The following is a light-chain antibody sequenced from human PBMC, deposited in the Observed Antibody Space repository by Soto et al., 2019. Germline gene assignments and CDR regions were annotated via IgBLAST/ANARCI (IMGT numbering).Light chain of an antibody. CDR2: GAS. V-gene: IGKV3-15*01. CDR1: QRVSGN. Sequence: EIVMTQSPATLSVSPGERATLSSRASQRVSGNLAWYQQKPGQAPRLLIYGASTRATGIPARFSGSGSGTESTLTISSLQSEDFAVYYCQQYNNWPPSFGQGTKVEIK. CDR3: QQYNNWPPS. J-gene: IGKJ1*01.